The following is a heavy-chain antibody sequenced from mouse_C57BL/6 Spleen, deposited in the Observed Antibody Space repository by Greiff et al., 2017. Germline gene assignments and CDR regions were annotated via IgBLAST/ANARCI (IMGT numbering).Heavy chain of an antibody. CDR2: IDPSDSYT. J-gene: IGHJ2*01. V-gene: IGHV1-50*01. CDR1: GYTFTSYW. CDR3: ERSTTVVLDY. D-gene: IGHD1-1*01. Sequence: QVQLQQPGAELVKPGASVKLSCKASGYTFTSYWMQWVKQRPGQGLEWIGEIDPSDSYTNYNQKVKGKATLTVDTSSSTAYMQRSSLTSVDSAVYYWERSTTVVLDYWGQGTTLTVSA.